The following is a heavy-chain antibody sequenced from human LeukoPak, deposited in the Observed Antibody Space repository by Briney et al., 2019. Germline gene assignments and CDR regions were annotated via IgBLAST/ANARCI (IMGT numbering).Heavy chain of an antibody. D-gene: IGHD2-15*01. CDR3: SGGRWFDP. V-gene: IGHV4-34*01. CDR2: INHSGST. CDR1: GGSISSYY. Sequence: SETLSLTCTVSGGSISSYYWSWIRQPPGKGLEWIGEINHSGSTNYNPSLKSRVTISVDTSKNQFSLKLSAVTAADTAVYYCSGGRWFDPWGQGTLVTVSS. J-gene: IGHJ5*02.